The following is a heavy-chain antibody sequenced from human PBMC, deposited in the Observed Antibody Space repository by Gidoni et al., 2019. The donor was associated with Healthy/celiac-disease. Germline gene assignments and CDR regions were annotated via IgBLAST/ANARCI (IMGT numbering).Heavy chain of an antibody. CDR3: AREIAVAGTYFDY. Sequence: QVQLVASGGGVVQPGRSLRLSCAAYGFTFSSYAMHWVRQAPGKGLEWVAVISYDGSNKYYADSVKGRFTISRDNSKNTLYLQMNSLRAEDTAVYYCAREIAVAGTYFDYWGQGTLVTVSS. CDR2: ISYDGSNK. V-gene: IGHV3-30*01. D-gene: IGHD6-19*01. CDR1: GFTFSSYA. J-gene: IGHJ4*02.